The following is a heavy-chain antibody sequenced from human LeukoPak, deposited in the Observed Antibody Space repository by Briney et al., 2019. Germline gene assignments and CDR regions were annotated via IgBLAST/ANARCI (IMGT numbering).Heavy chain of an antibody. D-gene: IGHD2-21*02. V-gene: IGHV4-31*03. Sequence: PSETLSLTCTVSGGSISSGGYYWSWIRQHPGKGLEWIGYIYYSGSTYYNPSLKSRVTISVDTSKNQFSLKLSSVTAADTAVYYCARGTATDVADYWGQGTLVIVSS. CDR3: ARGTATDVADY. CDR1: GGSISSGGYY. CDR2: IYYSGST. J-gene: IGHJ4*02.